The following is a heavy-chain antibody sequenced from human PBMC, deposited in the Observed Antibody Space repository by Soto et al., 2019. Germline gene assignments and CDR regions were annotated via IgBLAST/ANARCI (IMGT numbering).Heavy chain of an antibody. J-gene: IGHJ4*02. Sequence: EVQLLESGGGLVQPGGSHRLSCTASGFTFSSYALRWVRQAPGKGLEWVSSISGSGGSTYYADSVKGRVTISRDNSKNTLYLQMSSLRAEDTAVYYCAKESLKTPVTGPVDCWGQGTVVTVSS. CDR2: ISGSGGST. D-gene: IGHD6-19*01. CDR3: AKESLKTPVTGPVDC. V-gene: IGHV3-23*01. CDR1: GFTFSSYA.